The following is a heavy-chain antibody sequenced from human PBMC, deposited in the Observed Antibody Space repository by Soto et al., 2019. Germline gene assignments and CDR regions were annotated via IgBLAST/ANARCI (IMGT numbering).Heavy chain of an antibody. CDR2: INHSGST. Sequence: TSETLSLTRAAYGGSFSGCYWRCIRQPPGKGLEWIGEINHSGSTNYNPSLKSRVTISVDTSKNQFSLKLSSVTAADTAVYYCARVVPETICSGGSCYSGWFDPWGQGPLVTVS. J-gene: IGHJ5*02. D-gene: IGHD2-15*01. CDR3: ARVVPETICSGGSCYSGWFDP. CDR1: GGSFSGCY. V-gene: IGHV4-34*01.